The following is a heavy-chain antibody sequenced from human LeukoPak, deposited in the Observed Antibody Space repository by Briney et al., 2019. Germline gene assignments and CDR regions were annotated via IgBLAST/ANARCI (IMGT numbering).Heavy chain of an antibody. CDR2: ISRNSRYI. J-gene: IGHJ4*02. V-gene: IGHV3-21*01. D-gene: IGHD6-19*01. Sequence: GGSLRLSCAASGFTFSTYSMNWVRQAPGKGLEWVSSISRNSRYIYYADSMRGRFTISRDNSKNTLYLQMNSLRAEDTAVYYCAKDRFSLFEYSSGWPYDYWGQGTLVTVSS. CDR3: AKDRFSLFEYSSGWPYDY. CDR1: GFTFSTYS.